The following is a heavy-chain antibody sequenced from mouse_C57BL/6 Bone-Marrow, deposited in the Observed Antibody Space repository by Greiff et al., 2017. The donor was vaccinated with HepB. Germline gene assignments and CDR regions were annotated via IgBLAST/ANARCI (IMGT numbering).Heavy chain of an antibody. V-gene: IGHV6-6*01. CDR1: GFTFSDAW. J-gene: IGHJ3*01. D-gene: IGHD2-5*01. CDR2: IRNKANNHAT. Sequence: EVKLMESGGGLVQPGGSMKLSCAASGFTFSDAWMDWVRQSPEKGLEWVAEIRNKANNHATYYAESVKGRFTISRDDSKSSVYLQMNSLSAEDTCIYYCTGYSNYRLAYWGQGTLVTVSA. CDR3: TGYSNYRLAY.